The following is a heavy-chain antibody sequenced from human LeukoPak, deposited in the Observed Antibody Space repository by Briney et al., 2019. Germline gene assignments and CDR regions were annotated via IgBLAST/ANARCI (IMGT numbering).Heavy chain of an antibody. CDR2: IDPSDSYT. V-gene: IGHV5-10-1*01. CDR1: GYSFTSYW. Sequence: GESLKISCRGSGYSFTSYWISWVRQMPGKGVEWMGRIDPSDSYTNYSPSFQGHVTISADKSISTAYLQWSSLKASDTAMYYCARHFEGHSYGYSDYWGQGTLVTVSS. D-gene: IGHD5-18*01. J-gene: IGHJ4*02. CDR3: ARHFEGHSYGYSDY.